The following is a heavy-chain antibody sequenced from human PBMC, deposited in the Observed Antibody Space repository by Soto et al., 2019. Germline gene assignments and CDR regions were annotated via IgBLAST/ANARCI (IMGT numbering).Heavy chain of an antibody. V-gene: IGHV4-39*01. CDR2: IHYSGST. Sequence: QLQLQESGPGLVKPSETLSLTCTVSGDSVTISDYYWGWIRQPPGKGLEWIGSIHYSGSTYYNPSLKGRVTISGDTSKKQFSLKLTSVTAADAAVYYCAAHDSGGYYAEFWGPGTLVTVSA. CDR1: GDSVTISDYY. CDR3: AAHDSGGYYAEF. D-gene: IGHD3-22*01. J-gene: IGHJ4*02.